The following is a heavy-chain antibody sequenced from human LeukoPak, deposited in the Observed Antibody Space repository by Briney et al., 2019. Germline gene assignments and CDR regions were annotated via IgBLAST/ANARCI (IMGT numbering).Heavy chain of an antibody. CDR1: GYTFTGYY. CDR3: ATDSGHCYSSSCYGGEAAY. J-gene: IGHJ4*02. CDR2: INPNSGGT. Sequence: ASVKVSCKASGYTFTGYYMHWVRQAPGQGLEWMGWINPNSGGTNYAQKFQGRVTMTRDTSISTAYMELSRLRSDDTAMYYCATDSGHCYSSSCYGGEAAYWGQGTLVTVSS. D-gene: IGHD2-2*01. V-gene: IGHV1-2*02.